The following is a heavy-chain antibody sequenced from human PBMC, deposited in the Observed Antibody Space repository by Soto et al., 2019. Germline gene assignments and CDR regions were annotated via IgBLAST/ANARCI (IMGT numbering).Heavy chain of an antibody. Sequence: QMQLVQSGPEVKKPGTSVKVSCKASGFTFTSSAMQWVRQARGQRREWIGWIVVGSGNTNYAQKFQERVTITRDMSTSTAYMELGSLRSEDTAVYYCAADRISIAAAPNYYYYMDVWGKGTTVTVSS. V-gene: IGHV1-58*02. CDR1: GFTFTSSA. CDR2: IVVGSGNT. J-gene: IGHJ6*03. CDR3: AADRISIAAAPNYYYYMDV. D-gene: IGHD6-13*01.